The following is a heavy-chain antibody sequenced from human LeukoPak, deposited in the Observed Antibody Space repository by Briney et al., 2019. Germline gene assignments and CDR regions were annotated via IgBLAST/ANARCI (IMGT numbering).Heavy chain of an antibody. CDR2: ISYDGSNK. V-gene: IGHV3-30*18. Sequence: PGGSLRLSCAASGFTFSSYGMHWVRQAPGKGLEWVAVISYDGSNKYYADSVKGRFTISRDNSKNTLYLQMNSLRAEDTAVYYCAKDKWSGAYGSGEYGMDVWGQGTTVTVSS. J-gene: IGHJ6*02. D-gene: IGHD3-10*01. CDR1: GFTFSSYG. CDR3: AKDKWSGAYGSGEYGMDV.